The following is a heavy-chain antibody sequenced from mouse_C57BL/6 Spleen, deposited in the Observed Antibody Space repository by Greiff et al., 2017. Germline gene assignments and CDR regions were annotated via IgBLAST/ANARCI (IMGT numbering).Heavy chain of an antibody. CDR3: ARYSNYENYAMDY. D-gene: IGHD2-5*01. CDR1: GYTFPSYG. J-gene: IGHJ4*01. Sequence: VQLQQSGAELVRPGSSVKMSCKTSGYTFPSYGINWVKQRPGQGLEWIGYIYIGNGYTEYNEKFKGKATLTSDTSSSTAYMPLSSLTSEDSAIYFCARYSNYENYAMDYWGQGTSVTVSS. V-gene: IGHV1-58*01. CDR2: IYIGNGYT.